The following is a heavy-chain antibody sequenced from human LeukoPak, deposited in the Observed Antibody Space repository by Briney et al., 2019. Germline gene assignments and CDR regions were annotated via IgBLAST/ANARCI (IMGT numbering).Heavy chain of an antibody. Sequence: SETLSLTCTVSGGSIRRSNYYWGWIRQPPGKGLEWIGSIYYSGSTNYNPSLKSRVTISVDTSKNQFSLKLSSVTAADTAVYYCARDRSGSPPSADYYYYMDVWGKGTTVTISS. CDR2: IYYSGST. J-gene: IGHJ6*03. CDR3: ARDRSGSPPSADYYYYMDV. D-gene: IGHD3-10*01. CDR1: GGSIRRSNYY. V-gene: IGHV4-39*07.